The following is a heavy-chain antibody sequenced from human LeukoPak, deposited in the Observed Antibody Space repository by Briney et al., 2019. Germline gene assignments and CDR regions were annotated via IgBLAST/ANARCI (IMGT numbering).Heavy chain of an antibody. CDR3: ARGLVVPAAFDY. CDR2: IYTSGST. CDR1: GGSISSYY. V-gene: IGHV4-4*07. D-gene: IGHD2-2*01. J-gene: IGHJ4*02. Sequence: PSETLSLTCTVSGGSISSYYWSWIRQPAGKGLDWIGRIYTSGSTNYNPSLKSRVTMSVDTSKNQFSLKLSSVTAADTAVYYCARGLVVPAAFDYWGQGTLVTASS.